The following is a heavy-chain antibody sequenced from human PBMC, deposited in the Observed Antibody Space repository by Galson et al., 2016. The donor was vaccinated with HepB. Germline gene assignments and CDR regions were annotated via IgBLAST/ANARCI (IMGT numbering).Heavy chain of an antibody. D-gene: IGHD1-26*01. J-gene: IGHJ4*01. V-gene: IGHV3-23*01. CDR1: GFTFSSYA. CDR3: AKDVGAVFFDY. CDR2: INDGGGNR. Sequence: SLRLSCAASGFTFSSYAMSWVRQAPGKGLEWVSTINDGGGNRHYADPVKGRFTISRDNSNNMLYLQMNGLRVDDTAIYYCAKDVGAVFFDYWGHGSLVTVSS.